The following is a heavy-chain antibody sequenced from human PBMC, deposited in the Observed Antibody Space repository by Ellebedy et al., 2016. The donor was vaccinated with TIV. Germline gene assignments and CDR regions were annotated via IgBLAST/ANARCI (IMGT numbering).Heavy chain of an antibody. CDR1: GFTFSAYG. D-gene: IGHD5-24*01. J-gene: IGHJ4*02. V-gene: IGHV3-30*18. CDR3: AKDAWQKARISWEHDY. CDR2: VLYAGNNQ. Sequence: GESLKISCAASGFTFSAYGMHWVRPAPGKGLEWVAVVLYAGNNQYYADSVKGRFTISRDNSRNTVYLHMNSLTTEDTAVYYCAKDAWQKARISWEHDYWGQGTLVTVSS.